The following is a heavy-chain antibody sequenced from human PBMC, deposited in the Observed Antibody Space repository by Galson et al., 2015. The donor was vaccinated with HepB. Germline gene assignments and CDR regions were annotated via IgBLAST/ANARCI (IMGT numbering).Heavy chain of an antibody. V-gene: IGHV3-53*01. CDR1: GFTVSSNY. Sequence: SLRLSCAASGFTVSSNYMSWVRQAPGKGLEWVSVIYSGGSTYYADSVKGRFTISRDNSKNTLYLQMNSLRAEDTAVYYCARESEGCSSTSCYSYYYYMDVWGKGTTVTVSS. D-gene: IGHD2-2*01. J-gene: IGHJ6*03. CDR2: IYSGGST. CDR3: ARESEGCSSTSCYSYYYYMDV.